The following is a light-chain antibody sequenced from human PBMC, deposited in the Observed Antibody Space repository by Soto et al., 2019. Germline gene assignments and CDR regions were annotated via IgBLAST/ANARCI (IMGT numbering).Light chain of an antibody. Sequence: EIVLTQSPGTLSLSPGERATLSCRASQSVSSSYLVWYQHKPGQAPRLLIFGASNRAIGIPDRFSGSGSGPDFTLTISRLEPEDFALYYCQQYGSSPLTFGGGTKVEIK. CDR1: QSVSSSY. J-gene: IGKJ4*01. CDR2: GAS. CDR3: QQYGSSPLT. V-gene: IGKV3-20*01.